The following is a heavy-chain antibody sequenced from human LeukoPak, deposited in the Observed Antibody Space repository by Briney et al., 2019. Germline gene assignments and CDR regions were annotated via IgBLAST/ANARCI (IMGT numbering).Heavy chain of an antibody. Sequence: ASVKVSCKASGYTFTGYYMHWVRQAPGQGLEWMGWINPNSGATNYAQKFQGRVTMTRDTSVTTAYMELSRLRSDDTAVYYCARDLGYNYGHAFDIWGQGTMVTVSS. CDR3: ARDLGYNYGHAFDI. CDR1: GYTFTGYY. V-gene: IGHV1-2*02. J-gene: IGHJ3*02. CDR2: INPNSGAT. D-gene: IGHD5-18*01.